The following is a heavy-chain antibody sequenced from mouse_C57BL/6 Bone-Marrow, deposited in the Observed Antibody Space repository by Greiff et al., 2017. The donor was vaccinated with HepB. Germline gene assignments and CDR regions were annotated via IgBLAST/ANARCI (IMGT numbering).Heavy chain of an antibody. J-gene: IGHJ2*01. CDR3: TGRSDVDS. V-gene: IGHV6-3*01. CDR2: IRLKSDNYAT. CDR1: GFTFSNYW. Sequence: EVMLVESGGGLVQPGGSMKLSCVASGFTFSNYWMNWVRQSPEKGLEWVAQIRLKSDNYATNYAESVKGRFTISRDDSKSRVYLQMNNLRAEDTGIYYCTGRSDVDSWGPGTTLTVSS.